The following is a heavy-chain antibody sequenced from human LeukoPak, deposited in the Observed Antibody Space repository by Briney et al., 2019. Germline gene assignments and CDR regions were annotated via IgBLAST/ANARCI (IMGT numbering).Heavy chain of an antibody. CDR1: VGTFSSYA. V-gene: IGHV1-69*13. D-gene: IGHD6-13*01. J-gene: IGHJ4*02. CDR2: IIPIFGTA. Sequence: SVKVSCKASVGTFSSYAISWVRQAPGQGLEWMGGIIPIFGTANYAQKFQGRVTITADESTSTAYMELSSLRSEDTAVYYCAREKSSGIAAAGVDYWGQGTLVTVSS. CDR3: AREKSSGIAAAGVDY.